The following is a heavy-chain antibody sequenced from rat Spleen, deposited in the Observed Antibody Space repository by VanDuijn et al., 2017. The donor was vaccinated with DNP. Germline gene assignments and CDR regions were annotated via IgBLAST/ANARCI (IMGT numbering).Heavy chain of an antibody. J-gene: IGHJ2*01. V-gene: IGHV5-7*01. CDR3: ARPEYPGAG. D-gene: IGHD1-4*01. CDR2: ISYDGSRT. Sequence: EVQLVESGGGLVQPGRSLKLSCAASGFTFSNYAMAWVRQAPKKGLEWVATISYDGSRTYYRDSVKGRFTISRDNAKSTLYLQMDSLRSEDTATYYCARPEYPGAGWGQGVMVTVSS. CDR1: GFTFSNYA.